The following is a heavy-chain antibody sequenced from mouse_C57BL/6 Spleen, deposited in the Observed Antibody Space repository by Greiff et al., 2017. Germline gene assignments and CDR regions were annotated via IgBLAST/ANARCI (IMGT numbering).Heavy chain of an antibody. D-gene: IGHD2-4*01. Sequence: EVKLVESGGGLVKPGGSLTLSCAASGFTFSDYGMHWVRQAPEKGLEWVAYISSGSSTIYYADTVKGRFTISRDNAKNTLFLQMTSLRSEDTAMYYCARDYDGYYYAMDYWGQGTSVTVSS. V-gene: IGHV5-17*01. CDR1: GFTFSDYG. CDR3: ARDYDGYYYAMDY. CDR2: ISSGSSTI. J-gene: IGHJ4*01.